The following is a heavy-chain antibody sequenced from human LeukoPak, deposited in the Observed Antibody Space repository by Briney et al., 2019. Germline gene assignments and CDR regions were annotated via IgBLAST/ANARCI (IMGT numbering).Heavy chain of an antibody. J-gene: IGHJ4*02. D-gene: IGHD2-21*01. CDR2: IYCSGST. CDR3: ARSSSILAIPTFEY. V-gene: IGHV4-59*01. Sequence: PSGTLSLTCGDSGGSISNYYWSWVRQPPGKGLEWIGYIYCSGSTKYASSLKSRVTISVQTSNNPLSLKLSSVSAADTAVYYCARSSSILAIPTFEYWGRGTLVTVSS. CDR1: GGSISNYY.